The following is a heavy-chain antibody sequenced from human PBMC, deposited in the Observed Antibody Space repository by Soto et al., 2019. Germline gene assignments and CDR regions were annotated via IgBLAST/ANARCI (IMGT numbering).Heavy chain of an antibody. CDR1: GYTFTSYY. CDR3: ARAVHPYCSSTSCYPGGAFDI. CDR2: ISAYNGNT. J-gene: IGHJ3*02. V-gene: IGHV1-18*04. D-gene: IGHD2-2*01. Sequence: GASVKVSCKASGYTFTSYYMHWVRQAPGQGLEWMGWISAYNGNTNYAQKLQGRVTMTTDTSTSTAYMELRSLRSDDTAVYYCARAVHPYCSSTSCYPGGAFDIPGQGTIVTVSS.